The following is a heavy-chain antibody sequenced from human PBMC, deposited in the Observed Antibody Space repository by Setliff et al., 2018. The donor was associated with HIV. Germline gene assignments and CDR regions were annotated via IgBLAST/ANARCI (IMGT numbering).Heavy chain of an antibody. V-gene: IGHV3-30*04. J-gene: IGHJ4*02. CDR1: GFTFSTSA. CDR2: ISYDGNIK. Sequence: GGSLRLSCAASGFTFSTSAMHWVRQAPGKGLEWVAVISYDGNIKYYADSVKGRFTISRDNSKTTLYVQMNSLRAEDTAVYYCAREGRGYSYGNGHYWGQGTLVTVSS. D-gene: IGHD5-18*01. CDR3: AREGRGYSYGNGHY.